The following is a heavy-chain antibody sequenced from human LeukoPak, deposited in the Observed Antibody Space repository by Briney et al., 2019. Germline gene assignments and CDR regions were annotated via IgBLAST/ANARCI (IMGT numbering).Heavy chain of an antibody. D-gene: IGHD6-13*01. CDR1: GYTFTSYY. CDR2: INPSGGST. Sequence: GASVKVSCKASGYTFTSYYMHWVRQAPGQGLEWVGIINPSGGSTSYAQKFQGRVTMTRDTSISTAYMELSRLRSDDTAVYYCARKIIAAAGVNWFDPWGQGTLVTVSS. V-gene: IGHV1-46*01. J-gene: IGHJ5*02. CDR3: ARKIIAAAGVNWFDP.